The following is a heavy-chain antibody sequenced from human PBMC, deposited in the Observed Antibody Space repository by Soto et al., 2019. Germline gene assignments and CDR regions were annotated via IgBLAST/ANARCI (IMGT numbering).Heavy chain of an antibody. CDR3: ARGGPLWFGELFVHYYYYYGMDV. CDR2: INPSGGST. V-gene: IGHV1-46*01. J-gene: IGHJ6*02. CDR1: GYTFTSYY. Sequence: ASVKVSCKASGYTFTSYYMHWVRQAPGQGLEWMGIINPSGGSTSYAQKFQGRVTMTRDTSTSTVYMELSSLRSEDTAVYYCARGGPLWFGELFVHYYYYYGMDVWGQGTTVTVS. D-gene: IGHD3-10*01.